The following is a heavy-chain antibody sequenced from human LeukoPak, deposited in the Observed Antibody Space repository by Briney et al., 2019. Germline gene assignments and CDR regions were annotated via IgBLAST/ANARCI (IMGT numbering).Heavy chain of an antibody. CDR2: IIPILAIA. J-gene: IGHJ5*02. CDR1: GGTFSSYT. V-gene: IGHV1-69*02. D-gene: IGHD3-3*01. Sequence: GASVKVSCKASGGTFSSYTISWVRQAPGQGLEWMGRIIPILAIANYAQKFQGRVTITADKSTSTAYTELSSRISEDTAVYYCARHYDSDNGFDPWGQGTLVTVSS. CDR3: ARHYDSDNGFDP.